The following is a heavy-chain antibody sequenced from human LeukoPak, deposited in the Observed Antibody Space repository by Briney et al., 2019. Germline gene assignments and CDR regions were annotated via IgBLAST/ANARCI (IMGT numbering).Heavy chain of an antibody. CDR3: ARGHNYAADY. Sequence: GESLKISCKVSGFLFTSFWIGWVRQMPGKGLEWMGLIYPSDSDTRYTPAFQGQVTISADRSISTAYLQWSSLKAPDTVIYYCARGHNYAADYWGQGTLVTVSS. J-gene: IGHJ4*02. D-gene: IGHD5-18*01. CDR2: IYPSDSDT. V-gene: IGHV5-51*01. CDR1: GFLFTSFW.